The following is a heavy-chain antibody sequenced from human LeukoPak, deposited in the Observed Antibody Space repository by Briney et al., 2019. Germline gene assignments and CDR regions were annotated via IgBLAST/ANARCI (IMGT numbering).Heavy chain of an antibody. D-gene: IGHD3-3*01. CDR2: ISGSSSYI. Sequence: GGSLRLSCAASGFTFSSYSMDWVRQAPGKGLEWVSSISGSSSYIYYADSVKGRFTISRDNAKNSLYLQMNSLRAEDTAVYYCARGDDLWSGPLDYWGQGTLVTVSS. J-gene: IGHJ4*02. CDR1: GFTFSSYS. V-gene: IGHV3-21*04. CDR3: ARGDDLWSGPLDY.